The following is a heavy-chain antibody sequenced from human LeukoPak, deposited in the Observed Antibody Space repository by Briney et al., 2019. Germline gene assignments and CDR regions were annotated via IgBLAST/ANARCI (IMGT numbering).Heavy chain of an antibody. CDR1: GVSISIHY. V-gene: IGHV4-59*11. D-gene: IGHD1-7*01. CDR3: ARARTRYWYFDL. Sequence: PSETLSLTCTVSGVSISIHYWSWIRQPPGKGLEWIGYIYYSESTNYNPSLKSRVTISVDTSKNQFSLKLSSVTAADTAVYYCARARTRYWYFDLWGRGTLVTVSS. J-gene: IGHJ2*01. CDR2: IYYSEST.